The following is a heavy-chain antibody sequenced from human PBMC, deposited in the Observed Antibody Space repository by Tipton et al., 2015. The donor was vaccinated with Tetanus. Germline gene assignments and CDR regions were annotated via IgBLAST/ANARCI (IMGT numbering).Heavy chain of an antibody. CDR2: IYYSGST. CDR3: ARGQARGARGWNYFDY. Sequence: TLSLTCTVSGGSISSGGYYWTWIRQHPGKGLEWIGDIYYSGSTYYNPSLKSRVIISVDTSKNQFSVNLNSGTAADTAVYYCARGQARGARGWNYFDYWGQGALVTVSS. J-gene: IGHJ4*02. D-gene: IGHD1-26*01. CDR1: GGSISSGGYY. V-gene: IGHV4-31*03.